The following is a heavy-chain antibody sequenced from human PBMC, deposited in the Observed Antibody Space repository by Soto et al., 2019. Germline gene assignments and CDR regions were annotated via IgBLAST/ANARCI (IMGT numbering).Heavy chain of an antibody. CDR3: ARNRRHITIFGVVIPWFDP. J-gene: IGHJ5*02. CDR2: IIPIFGTA. CDR1: GGTFSSYA. Sequence: SVKVSCKASGGTFSSYAISWVRQAPGQGLEWMGGIIPIFGTANYAQKFQGRVTITADESTSTAYMELSSLRSEDTAVYYCARNRRHITIFGVVIPWFDPWGQGTLVTVSS. V-gene: IGHV1-69*13. D-gene: IGHD3-3*01.